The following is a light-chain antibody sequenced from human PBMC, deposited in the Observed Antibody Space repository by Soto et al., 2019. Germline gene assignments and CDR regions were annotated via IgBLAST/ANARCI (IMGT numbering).Light chain of an antibody. CDR3: SSYTTNITPVV. CDR1: SGDIGGYNY. CDR2: EVT. Sequence: QSVLTQPASVSGSPGQSITISCTGTSGDIGGYNYVSWYQQHPGKAPKLLISEVTNRPSGVSNRFSGSKSGNTASLTISGLQAEDEADYYCSSYTTNITPVVFGGATKLTVL. J-gene: IGLJ2*01. V-gene: IGLV2-14*01.